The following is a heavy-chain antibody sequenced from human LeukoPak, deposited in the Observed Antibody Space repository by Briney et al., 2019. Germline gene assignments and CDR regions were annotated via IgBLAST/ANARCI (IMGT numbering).Heavy chain of an antibody. V-gene: IGHV4-59*08. CDR3: ARSLYYYDSSGYWD. Sequence: PSETLSLTCTVSGGSISSYYWSWIRQPPGKGLEWIGYIYYSGSTNYNPSLKSRVTISVDTSKNQFSLKLSSVTAADTAVYYCARSLYYYDSSGYWDWGQGTLVTVSS. J-gene: IGHJ4*02. CDR1: GGSISSYY. D-gene: IGHD3-22*01. CDR2: IYYSGST.